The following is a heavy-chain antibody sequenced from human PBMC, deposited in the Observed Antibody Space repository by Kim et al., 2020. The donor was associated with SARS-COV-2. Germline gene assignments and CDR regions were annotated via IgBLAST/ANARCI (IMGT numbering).Heavy chain of an antibody. CDR2: IYHSGST. CDR3: ARVCGEYVGYFDY. V-gene: IGHV4-30-2*01. CDR1: GGSISSGGYS. J-gene: IGHJ4*02. D-gene: IGHD4-17*01. Sequence: SETLSLTCAVSGGSISSGGYSWSWIRQPPGKGLEWIGYIYHSGSTYYNTSLKSRITISVDRSKNQFSLKLSSVTAADTAVYYCARVCGEYVGYFDYWGQGTLVTVSS.